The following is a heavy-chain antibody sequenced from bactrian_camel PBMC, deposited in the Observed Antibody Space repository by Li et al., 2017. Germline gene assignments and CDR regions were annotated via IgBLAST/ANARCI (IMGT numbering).Heavy chain of an antibody. J-gene: IGHJ4*01. CDR3: VSQGFGH. V-gene: IGHV3S9*01. Sequence: HVQLVESGGGLVQPGGSPVLSCAASGFTFGIYAMAWARQKPGEGLQWLCSISNDGTKAWYDDSVTGRFTISRDNAKNTLYLQKDSLKSEDAARYFCVSQGFGHWGQGTQVTVS. CDR1: GFTFGIYA. D-gene: IGHD1*01. CDR2: ISNDGTKA.